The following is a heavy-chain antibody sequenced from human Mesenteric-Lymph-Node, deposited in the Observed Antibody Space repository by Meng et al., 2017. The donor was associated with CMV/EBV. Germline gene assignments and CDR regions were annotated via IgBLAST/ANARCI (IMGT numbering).Heavy chain of an antibody. CDR2: ISYDGSNK. Sequence: LSLTCAASGFTFSSYAMHWVRQAPGKGLEWVAVISYDGSNKYYADSVKGRFTISRDNSKNTLYLQMNSLRAEGTAVYYCARGHSSGWFNFDCWGQGTLVTVSS. D-gene: IGHD6-19*01. V-gene: IGHV3-30*04. CDR1: GFTFSSYA. CDR3: ARGHSSGWFNFDC. J-gene: IGHJ4*02.